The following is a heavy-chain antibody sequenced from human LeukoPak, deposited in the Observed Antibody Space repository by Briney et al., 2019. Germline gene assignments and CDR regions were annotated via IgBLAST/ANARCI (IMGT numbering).Heavy chain of an antibody. J-gene: IGHJ4*02. CDR2: ISGSGGTV. CDR3: ARIARGGGSYYFDY. D-gene: IGHD1-26*01. V-gene: IGHV3-23*01. Sequence: PGGSLRLSCAASGFKFSDFAMNWVRQTPGKGLEWVSFISGSGGTVHYADSVKGRFTISRDNSKNTLYLQMNSLRAEDTAVYYCARIARGGGSYYFDYWGQGTLVTVSS. CDR1: GFKFSDFA.